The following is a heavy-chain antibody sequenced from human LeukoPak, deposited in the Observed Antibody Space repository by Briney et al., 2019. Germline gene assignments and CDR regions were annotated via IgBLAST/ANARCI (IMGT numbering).Heavy chain of an antibody. Sequence: SETLSLTCAVYGGSFSGYYWSWIRQPPGKGLGWIGEINHSGSTNYNPSLKSRVTISVDTSKNHFSLKLSSVTAADTAVYYCARGLPYYDYVWGSLDYWGQGTLVTVPS. CDR3: ARGLPYYDYVWGSLDY. D-gene: IGHD3-16*01. V-gene: IGHV4-34*01. J-gene: IGHJ4*02. CDR2: INHSGST. CDR1: GGSFSGYY.